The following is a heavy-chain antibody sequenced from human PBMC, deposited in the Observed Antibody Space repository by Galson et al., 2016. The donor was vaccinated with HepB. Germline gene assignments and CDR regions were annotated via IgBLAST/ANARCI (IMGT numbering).Heavy chain of an antibody. Sequence: SLRLSCAASGFTFSSYGMHWVRQAPGKGLEWVSGISWNSGNIDYADPVKGRFTISRDNAKNTLYLQMNSLRAEDTAVYFCVRDHSVVPTTAYNWFDPWGRGTLVTVSS. D-gene: IGHD4-23*01. V-gene: IGHV3-9*01. J-gene: IGHJ5*02. CDR3: VRDHSVVPTTAYNWFDP. CDR1: GFTFSSYG. CDR2: ISWNSGNI.